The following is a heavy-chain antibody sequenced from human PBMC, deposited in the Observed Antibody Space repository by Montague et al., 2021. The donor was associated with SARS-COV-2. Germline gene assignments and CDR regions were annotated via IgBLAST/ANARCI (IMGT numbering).Heavy chain of an antibody. CDR1: GGPISSGGYY. CDR2: IYYSGST. Sequence: TLSLTRTVSGGPISSGGYYWSWIRQHPGKGLEWIGYIYYSGSTYYXPSLKSRVTISVDTSKNQFSLKMSSVTAADTAVYYCARSPEPMIILIITSLNWYFDLWDRGTLVTVSS. V-gene: IGHV4-31*03. D-gene: IGHD3-22*01. J-gene: IGHJ2*01. CDR3: ARSPEPMIILIITSLNWYFDL.